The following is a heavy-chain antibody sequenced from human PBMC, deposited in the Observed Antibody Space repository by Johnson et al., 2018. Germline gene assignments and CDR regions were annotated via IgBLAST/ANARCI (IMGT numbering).Heavy chain of an antibody. J-gene: IGHJ6*02. CDR2: ISSSGSTI. V-gene: IGHV3-11*01. Sequence: VQLVESGGGLVKPGGSLRLSCAASGFTFSDYYMSWIRQAPGKGLEWVSYISSSGSTIYYADSVKGRFTISRDNAKNSLDLQMNSLMAEDTAVYYCAREDRLTRMTIFGVVSPGHYYYYGMDVWGQGTTVTVSS. D-gene: IGHD3-3*01. CDR3: AREDRLTRMTIFGVVSPGHYYYYGMDV. CDR1: GFTFSDYY.